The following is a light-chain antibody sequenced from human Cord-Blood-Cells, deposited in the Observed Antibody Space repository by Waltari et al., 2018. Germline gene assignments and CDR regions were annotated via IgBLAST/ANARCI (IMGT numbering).Light chain of an antibody. V-gene: IGLV2-14*01. CDR2: DVS. J-gene: IGLJ3*02. Sequence: QSALTQPASVSGSPGQSIPISCTGTSSHVGGYNYVSWYQQHPGKAPKLMIYDVSKRPSGVSNRFSGSKSGNTASLTISGLQAEDEADYYCSSYTSSSTWVFGGGTKLTVL. CDR1: SSHVGGYNY. CDR3: SSYTSSSTWV.